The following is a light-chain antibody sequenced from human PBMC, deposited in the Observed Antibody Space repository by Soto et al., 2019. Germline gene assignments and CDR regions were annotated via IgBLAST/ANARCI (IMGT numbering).Light chain of an antibody. CDR3: QLYNGT. CDR1: QSISNW. V-gene: IGKV1-5*03. Sequence: DIQMTQSPAALSASVGDRVTITCRASQSISNWLAWYQQKPGKAPNLLIYKASNLESGVPSRFSGSGSGKDFTLTISSLQPDDFATYYCQLYNGTFGQGTKVDIK. J-gene: IGKJ1*01. CDR2: KAS.